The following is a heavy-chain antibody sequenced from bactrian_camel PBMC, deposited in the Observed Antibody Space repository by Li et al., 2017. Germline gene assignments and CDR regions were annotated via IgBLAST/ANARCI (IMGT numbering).Heavy chain of an antibody. CDR1: GSTYSRNC. Sequence: HVQLVESGGGSVQPGGSLRLSCVVSGSTYSRNCVGWFRQAPGKEREGVATIYTGGGSTAYADSVKGRFTISRDVATKNTVYLQLDSLKTEDTAMYYCAKENTRYYRQYDKTSFAQKSRGQGTQVTVS. CDR2: IYTGGGST. V-gene: IGHV3S1*01. CDR3: AKENTRYYRQYDKTSFAQKS. D-gene: IGHD2*01. J-gene: IGHJ4*01.